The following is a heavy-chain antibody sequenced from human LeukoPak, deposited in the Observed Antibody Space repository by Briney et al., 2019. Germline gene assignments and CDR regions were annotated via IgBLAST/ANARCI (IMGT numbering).Heavy chain of an antibody. CDR1: GGSISSYY. D-gene: IGHD1-1*01. V-gene: IGHV4-59*01. Sequence: SETLSLTCTVSGGSISSYYWSWIRQPPGKGREWIGYIYYSGSTNYNPSLQSRVTISAAASKTQSSRKLSSVTAAATAVYYSARRVGQDDPSDYYSDYWGQGTLVTVSS. J-gene: IGHJ4*02. CDR2: IYYSGST. CDR3: ARRVGQDDPSDYYSDY.